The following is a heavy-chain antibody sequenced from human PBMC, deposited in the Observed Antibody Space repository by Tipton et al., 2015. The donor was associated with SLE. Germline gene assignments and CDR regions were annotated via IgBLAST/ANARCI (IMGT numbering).Heavy chain of an antibody. D-gene: IGHD4-23*01. CDR3: AKEVYGGNLYYYFDP. CDR2: AYTTGSP. J-gene: IGHJ2*01. V-gene: IGHV4-61*02. Sequence: TLSLTCTVSGVSISSASYYWNWIRQPAGKGLEWIGRAYTTGSPYYNPSLESRVAISMDTSKNQFSLKLSSVTAADTAVYYCAKEVYGGNLYYYFDPWGRGTLVTVSS. CDR1: GVSISSASYY.